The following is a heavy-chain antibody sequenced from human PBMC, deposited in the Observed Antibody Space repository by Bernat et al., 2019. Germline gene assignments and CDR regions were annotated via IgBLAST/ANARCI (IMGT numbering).Heavy chain of an antibody. CDR3: ARGGSIFGLVTDLDY. Sequence: QVQLVQSGAEVKKPGASVKVSCEASGYTFTNYYIHWVRRAPGHGLEWMGVINPNADNTAYAREFQGRVTMTRHTSTRTVYMELSSLTSDDMAVYYCARGGSIFGLVTDLDYWGQGTLVTVSS. CDR1: GYTFTNYY. V-gene: IGHV1-46*01. CDR2: INPNADNT. D-gene: IGHD3/OR15-3a*01. J-gene: IGHJ4*02.